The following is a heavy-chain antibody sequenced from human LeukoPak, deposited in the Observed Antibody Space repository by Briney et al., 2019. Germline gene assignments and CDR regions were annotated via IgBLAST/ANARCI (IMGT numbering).Heavy chain of an antibody. V-gene: IGHV3-74*01. CDR1: GFTFSISW. Sequence: PGGSLRLSCAASGFTFSISWMHWVRRAPGKGLAWLSHINSDGSRTDYADSVRGRFTISRDNAKNTLYLQMNSLRAEDTAVYYCAREIVVVTASDAFDIWGQGRMVTVSS. CDR3: AREIVVVTASDAFDI. J-gene: IGHJ3*02. D-gene: IGHD2-21*02. CDR2: INSDGSRT.